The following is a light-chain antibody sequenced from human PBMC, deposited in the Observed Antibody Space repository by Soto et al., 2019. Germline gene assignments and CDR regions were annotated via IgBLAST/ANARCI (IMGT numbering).Light chain of an antibody. CDR2: DVS. CDR1: QSIRTY. CDR3: QQYNDWPPEFT. V-gene: IGKV3-15*01. Sequence: EIVLTQSPATLSVSPGESATLSCRASQSIRTYLAWYQLKPGQAPRLLMYDVSTRATGIPARFSGSGSGTDFTLTISSLQSEDFAVDYCQQYNDWPPEFTFGPGTKVDMK. J-gene: IGKJ3*01.